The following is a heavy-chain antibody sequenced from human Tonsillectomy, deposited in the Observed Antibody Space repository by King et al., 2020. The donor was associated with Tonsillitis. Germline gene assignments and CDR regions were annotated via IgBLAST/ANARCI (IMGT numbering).Heavy chain of an antibody. J-gene: IGHJ6*02. CDR3: AREGDYYGSGSYYVLGNGMDV. CDR2: IYSGGKI. V-gene: IGHV3-53*04. CDR1: GFTVSSSY. D-gene: IGHD3-10*01. Sequence: VQLVESGGGLVQPGGSLRLSCAASGFTVSSSYMTWVRQAPGRGLEWVSVIYSGGKIHYADSVKGRFTISRHNSKNMLYLQMKSLRAEDTAVYYCAREGDYYGSGSYYVLGNGMDVWGQGTTVTVAS.